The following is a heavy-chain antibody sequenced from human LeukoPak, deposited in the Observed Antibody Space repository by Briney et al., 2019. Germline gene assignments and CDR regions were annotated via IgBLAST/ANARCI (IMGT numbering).Heavy chain of an antibody. CDR2: MNPNSGNT. J-gene: IGHJ6*03. V-gene: IGHV1-8*03. CDR1: GYTFTSYD. D-gene: IGHD2-15*01. CDR3: ARGGGYCSGGSCYYYYYYMDV. Sequence: ASVKVSRKASGYTFTSYDINWVRQATGQGLEWMGWMNPNSGNTGYAQKFQGRVTITRNASISTAYMELSSLRSEDTAVYYCARGGGYCSGGSCYYYYYYMDVWGKGTTVTVSS.